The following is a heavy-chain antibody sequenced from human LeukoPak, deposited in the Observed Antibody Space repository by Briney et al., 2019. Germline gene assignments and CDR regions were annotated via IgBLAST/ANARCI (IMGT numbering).Heavy chain of an antibody. D-gene: IGHD3-16*01. CDR1: GGSINNYY. J-gene: IGHJ4*02. V-gene: IGHV4-59*08. CDR3: ARRYEGWPFDY. Sequence: PSETLSLTCTVSGGSINNYYWSWIRQPPGKGLEWIGYIYSSGSTNYNPSLKSRVIISVDTSKNQFSLNLRSVTAADTAVYYCARRYEGWPFDYWGQGTLVTVSS. CDR2: IYSSGST.